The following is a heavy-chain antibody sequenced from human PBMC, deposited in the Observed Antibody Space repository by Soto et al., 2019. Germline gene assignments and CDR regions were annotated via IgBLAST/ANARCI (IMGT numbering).Heavy chain of an antibody. CDR3: ARCEGGSHTKDVYYYYYGMDV. Sequence: ASVKVSCKASGYTFTSYGISWVRQAPGQGLEWMGWISAYNGNTNYAQKLQGRVTMTTETSTSTAYMELRSLRSDDTAVYYCARCEGGSHTKDVYYYYYGMDVWGQGTTVTVSS. CDR1: GYTFTSYG. D-gene: IGHD1-26*01. J-gene: IGHJ6*02. V-gene: IGHV1-18*01. CDR2: ISAYNGNT.